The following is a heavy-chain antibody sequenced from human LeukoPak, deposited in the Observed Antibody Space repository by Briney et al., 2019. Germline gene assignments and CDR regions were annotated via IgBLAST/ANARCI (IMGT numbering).Heavy chain of an antibody. CDR1: GFSFSTSD. D-gene: IGHD3-10*01. J-gene: IGHJ1*01. V-gene: IGHV3-23*01. Sequence: GGSLRLSCVATGFSFSTSDMSWVHQAPEKGLEWVGSTISMGDSSQYADSVKGRFTISRDNWKNTLYLQMDSVRVDDTAVYFCAHSSNRWAFQYWGQGTLATVSS. CDR3: AHSSNRWAFQY. CDR2: TISMGDSS.